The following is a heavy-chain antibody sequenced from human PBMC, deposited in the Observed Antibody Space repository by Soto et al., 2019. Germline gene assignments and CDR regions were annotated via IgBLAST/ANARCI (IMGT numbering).Heavy chain of an antibody. J-gene: IGHJ4*02. CDR2: IIPIFGTA. CDR3: ARGWVVTFGGVIVMENFDY. CDR1: GGTFSSYA. D-gene: IGHD3-16*02. Sequence: QVQLVQSGAEVKKPGSSVKVSCKASGGTFSSYAISWVRQAPGQGLEWMGGIIPIFGTANYAQKFQGRVTITADESTSTAYMELSSLRSEDTAVYYCARGWVVTFGGVIVMENFDYWGQGTLVTVSS. V-gene: IGHV1-69*01.